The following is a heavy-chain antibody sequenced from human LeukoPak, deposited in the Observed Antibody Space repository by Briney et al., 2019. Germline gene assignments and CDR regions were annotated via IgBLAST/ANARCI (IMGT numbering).Heavy chain of an antibody. Sequence: SQTLSLTCAISGDSVSSNSAAWNWLRQSPSRGLEWLGSTYYRSKWYNDYAVSVKSRITINPDTSKNQFSLQLNSVTPEDTAVYYCARLNYGDNPGSFDYWGQGTLVTVSS. J-gene: IGHJ4*02. CDR1: GDSVSSNSAA. D-gene: IGHD4-17*01. CDR3: ARLNYGDNPGSFDY. V-gene: IGHV6-1*01. CDR2: TYYRSKWYN.